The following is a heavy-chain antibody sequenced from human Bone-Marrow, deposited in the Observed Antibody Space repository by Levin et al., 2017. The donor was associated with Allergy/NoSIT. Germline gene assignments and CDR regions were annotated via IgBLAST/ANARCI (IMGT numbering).Heavy chain of an antibody. CDR3: ARGLEYSGLP. CDR2: ITSSGTYI. D-gene: IGHD5-12*01. Sequence: GGSLRLSCATSGFTFSSYSMNWVRQAPGKGLDWVSSITSSGTYIYYADSVKGRFTISRDNAKNSLFLQMNSLTAADTAVYYCARGLEYSGLPWGQGTLVTVSS. V-gene: IGHV3-21*01. J-gene: IGHJ5*02. CDR1: GFTFSSYS.